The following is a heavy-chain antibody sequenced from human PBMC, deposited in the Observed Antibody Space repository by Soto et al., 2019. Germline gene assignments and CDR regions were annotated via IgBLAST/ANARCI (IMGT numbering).Heavy chain of an antibody. CDR3: XXXXXXXXXXD. Sequence: QVQLVQSGAEVKKPGASVKVSCKASGYIFTSYGISWVRQAPGQGLEWVGRVSTYNGNTKYAQKLQGRVTMTTDTSASIAYMELRSLXXXXXXXXXXXXXXXXXXXXDWGQGTLVTVSS. CDR2: VSTYNGNT. CDR1: GYIFTSYG. V-gene: IGHV1-18*01. J-gene: IGHJ1*01.